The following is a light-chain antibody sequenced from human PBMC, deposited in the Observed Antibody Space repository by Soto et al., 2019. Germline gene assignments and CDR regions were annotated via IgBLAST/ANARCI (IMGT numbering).Light chain of an antibody. V-gene: IGLV1-51*01. J-gene: IGLJ2*01. Sequence: QSVLTQPPSVSAAPGQKVTISCSGSSSNIGNNYVSWYQQLPGTAPKLLIYDNNERPSGIPDRFSGSKSGTSATLGITGLQAGDAADYYCATWDGSLSAGVFGGGTKLTVL. CDR1: SSNIGNNY. CDR2: DNN. CDR3: ATWDGSLSAGV.